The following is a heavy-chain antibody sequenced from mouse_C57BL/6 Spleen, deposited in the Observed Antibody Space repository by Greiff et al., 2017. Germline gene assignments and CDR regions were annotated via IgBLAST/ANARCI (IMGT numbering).Heavy chain of an antibody. Sequence: QVQLQQPGAELVRPGSSVKLSCKASGYTFTSYWMDWVKQRPGQGLEWIGNIYPSDSETHYNQKFKDKATLTVDKSSSTAYMQLSSLTSEDSAVYYCARGDYGCLFDYWGQGTTRTVSS. CDR3: ARGDYGCLFDY. V-gene: IGHV1-61*01. J-gene: IGHJ2*01. CDR1: GYTFTSYW. D-gene: IGHD1-1*01. CDR2: IYPSDSET.